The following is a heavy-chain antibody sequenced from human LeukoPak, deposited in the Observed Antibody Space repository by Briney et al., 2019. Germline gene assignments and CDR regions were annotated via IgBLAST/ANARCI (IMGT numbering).Heavy chain of an antibody. CDR2: ISHDSDTK. J-gene: IGHJ4*02. V-gene: IGHV3-48*04. Sequence: GGSLRLSCAASGFTFGIYGMNWVRQSPGKGPEWVSYISHDSDTKYYVDSVKGRFSMSRDNAKRSLYLQMDSLRVEDMAVYYCARATRQGYDYWGQGTLVTVSS. CDR1: GFTFGIYG. CDR3: ARATRQGYDY. D-gene: IGHD3-22*01.